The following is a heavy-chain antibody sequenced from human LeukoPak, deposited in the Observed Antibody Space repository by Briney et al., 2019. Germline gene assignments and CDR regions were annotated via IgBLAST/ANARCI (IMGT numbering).Heavy chain of an antibody. CDR2: INSDGSST. J-gene: IGHJ3*02. D-gene: IGHD4-23*01. Sequence: GGSLRLSCAASGFTVSSNYMSWVRQAPGKGLVWVSRINSDGSSTSYADSVKGRFTISRDNAKNTLYLQMNSLRAEDTAVYYCARDFREALDYGGKRNRAFDIWGQGTMVTVSS. V-gene: IGHV3-74*01. CDR3: ARDFREALDYGGKRNRAFDI. CDR1: GFTVSSNY.